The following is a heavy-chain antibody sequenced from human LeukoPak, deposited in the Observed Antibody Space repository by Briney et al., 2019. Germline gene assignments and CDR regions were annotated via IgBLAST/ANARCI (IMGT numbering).Heavy chain of an antibody. CDR1: GFTFSDYA. V-gene: IGHV3-30*02. CDR3: AKERLYSGSSFSY. Sequence: GSLRLSFAASGFTFSDYAMHWVRLAPGKGLEWLTFITGDGNIKFHADSVKGRFSVSRANSKNTQYLQMTSLRPEDTDVYYCAKERLYSGSSFSYWGQGTLVTVSS. J-gene: IGHJ4*02. D-gene: IGHD1-26*01. CDR2: ITGDGNIK.